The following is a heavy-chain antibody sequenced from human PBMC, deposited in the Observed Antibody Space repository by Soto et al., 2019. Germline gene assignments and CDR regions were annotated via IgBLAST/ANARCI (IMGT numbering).Heavy chain of an antibody. CDR2: ISGGGGGT. CDR1: GFTFSSYD. V-gene: IGHV3-23*01. D-gene: IGHD6-19*01. J-gene: IGHJ4*02. Sequence: GGSLRLSCAASGFTFSSYDMSWVRQAPGKGLEWVSSISGGGGGTYYADSVKGRFTISRDNSKNTLYLQMNSLRGDDTAVYYCAKAVLIAVDGMFDYWGQGTLVTVSS. CDR3: AKAVLIAVDGMFDY.